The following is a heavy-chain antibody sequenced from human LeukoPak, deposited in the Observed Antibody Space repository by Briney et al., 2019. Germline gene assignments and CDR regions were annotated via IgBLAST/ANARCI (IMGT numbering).Heavy chain of an antibody. Sequence: GGSLRLSCAASGFTFSSYSMNWVRQAPGKGLEWVSYISSSSSTIYYADSVKGRFTISRDNAKNSLYLQMNSLRVEDLALYYCATGEGAFHIWGQGTMVTVSS. CDR2: ISSSSSTI. D-gene: IGHD1-26*01. J-gene: IGHJ3*02. V-gene: IGHV3-48*04. CDR3: ATGEGAFHI. CDR1: GFTFSSYS.